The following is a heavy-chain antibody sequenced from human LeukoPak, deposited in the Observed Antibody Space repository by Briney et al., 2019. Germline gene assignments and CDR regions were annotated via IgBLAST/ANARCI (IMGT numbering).Heavy chain of an antibody. D-gene: IGHD4-17*01. V-gene: IGHV3-21*01. J-gene: IGHJ4*02. CDR1: GLTVSSYS. Sequence: GGSLRLSCVASGLTVSSYSMTWVRQAPGKGLEWVSTISSSGGYIYYADSVKGRFTISRDTAKNSLYLQMNSLRVEDTAVYSCARLRDTVTSASDYWGQGTLVTVSS. CDR3: ARLRDTVTSASDY. CDR2: ISSSGGYI.